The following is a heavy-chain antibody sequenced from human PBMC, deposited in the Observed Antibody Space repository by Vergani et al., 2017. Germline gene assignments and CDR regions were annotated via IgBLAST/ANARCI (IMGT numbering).Heavy chain of an antibody. CDR3: ARVYAGYDFWSGYYNYWYFDL. D-gene: IGHD3-3*01. CDR2: IYYSGST. CDR1: GGSISSYY. V-gene: IGHV4-59*01. Sequence: QVQLQESGPGLVKPSETLSLTCTVSGGSISSYYWSWIRQPPGKGLEWIGYIYYSGSTNYNPSLKSRVTISVDPSKNQFSLKLSSVTAADTAVYYCARVYAGYDFWSGYYNYWYFDLWGRGTLVTVSS. J-gene: IGHJ2*01.